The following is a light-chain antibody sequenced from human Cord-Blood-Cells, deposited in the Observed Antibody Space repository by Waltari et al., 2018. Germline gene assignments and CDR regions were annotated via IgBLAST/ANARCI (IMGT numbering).Light chain of an antibody. Sequence: QSALTQPASVSGSPGQPITISCTRTRSDVVRYNLVSWYQQHPGKAPKLMIYEGSKTPSGVSNRFSGSKSGNTASLTVSGLQAEDEADYYCCSYAGSSTYVFGTGTKVTVL. J-gene: IGLJ1*01. CDR3: CSYAGSSTYV. V-gene: IGLV2-23*01. CDR1: RSDVVRYNL. CDR2: EGS.